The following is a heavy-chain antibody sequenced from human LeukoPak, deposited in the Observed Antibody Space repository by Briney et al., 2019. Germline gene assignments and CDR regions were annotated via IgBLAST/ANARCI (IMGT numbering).Heavy chain of an antibody. Sequence: GGSLRLSCAASGFTFSSYAVHWVRQAPGKGLEWVAVISYDGSNKYYADSVKGRFTISRDNSKNTLYLQMNSLRAEDTAVYYCARDGSGSYSYYFDYWGQGTLVTVSS. D-gene: IGHD1-26*01. J-gene: IGHJ4*02. V-gene: IGHV3-30-3*01. CDR1: GFTFSSYA. CDR2: ISYDGSNK. CDR3: ARDGSGSYSYYFDY.